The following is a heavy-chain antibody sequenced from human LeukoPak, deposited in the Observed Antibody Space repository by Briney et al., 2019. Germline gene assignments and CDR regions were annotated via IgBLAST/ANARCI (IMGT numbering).Heavy chain of an antibody. CDR3: ARDRVGYDFWSGYLDY. J-gene: IGHJ4*02. V-gene: IGHV3-7*01. CDR2: IKQDGSEK. Sequence: GGSLRLSCAASGFTFSSYWMSWVRQAPGKGLEWVANIKQDGSEKYYVDSVKGRFTISRDNAKNSLYLQMNSLRAEDTAVYYCARDRVGYDFWSGYLDYWGQGNLVTVSS. D-gene: IGHD3-3*01. CDR1: GFTFSSYW.